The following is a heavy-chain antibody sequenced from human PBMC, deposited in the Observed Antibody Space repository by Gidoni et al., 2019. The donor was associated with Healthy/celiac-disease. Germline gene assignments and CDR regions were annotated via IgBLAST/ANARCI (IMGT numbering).Heavy chain of an antibody. D-gene: IGHD6-19*01. CDR1: GFTFSSYG. J-gene: IGHJ4*02. CDR2: ISDDGSNK. CDR3: AKEGGTRYSSGWYALDY. Sequence: QVQLVESGGGVVQPGRSLRLSCAASGFTFSSYGMHWVRQAPGKGLEWVAVISDDGSNKYYAASVKGRFTISRDNSKNTLYLQMNSLRAEDTAVYYCAKEGGTRYSSGWYALDYWGQGTLVTVSS. V-gene: IGHV3-30*18.